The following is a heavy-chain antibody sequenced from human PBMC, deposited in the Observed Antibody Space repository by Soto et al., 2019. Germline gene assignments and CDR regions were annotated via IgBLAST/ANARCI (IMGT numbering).Heavy chain of an antibody. V-gene: IGHV4-61*02. D-gene: IGHD2-21*02. J-gene: IGHJ5*01. Sequence: LSLTCTVSGGSISSSSYYWSWVRQPAGKGPEYIGRIHARGSTNYNPSLKSRVTMSVDTSHNQFSLRLSSVTAADTAVYYCARGPYCGGDCFFASWGQGALVTVSS. CDR2: IHARGST. CDR1: GGSISSSSYY. CDR3: ARGPYCGGDCFFAS.